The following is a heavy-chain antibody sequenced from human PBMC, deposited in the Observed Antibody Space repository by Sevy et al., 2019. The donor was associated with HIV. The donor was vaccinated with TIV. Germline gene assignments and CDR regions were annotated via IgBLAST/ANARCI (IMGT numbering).Heavy chain of an antibody. CDR2: TSGHNGNT. CDR1: GYIFRHYD. J-gene: IGHJ4*02. Sequence: ASVKVSCKDSGYIFRHYDITWVRQAPGQGLEWMGRTSGHNGNTNYAQKFQGRITLTTDTSTSTAYMDLRSLTSADTAVYYCARYHDVVASNCFDYWGQGTLVTVSS. V-gene: IGHV1-18*01. CDR3: ARYHDVVASNCFDY. D-gene: IGHD2-21*01.